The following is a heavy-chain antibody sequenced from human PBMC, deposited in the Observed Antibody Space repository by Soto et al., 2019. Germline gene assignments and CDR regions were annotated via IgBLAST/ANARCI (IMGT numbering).Heavy chain of an antibody. D-gene: IGHD1-20*01. J-gene: IGHJ6*03. CDR2: IYPGDSDT. CDR1: GYSFTRYW. V-gene: IGHV5-51*01. Sequence: GEALKISCKGSGYSFTRYWIGWVRQMPGKGLEWMGIIYPGDSDTRYSPSFQGQVTISADKSISTAYLQWSSLKASDTAMYYCARHGITGTTPNYYSYYMDVWGKGTTVTVS. CDR3: ARHGITGTTPNYYSYYMDV.